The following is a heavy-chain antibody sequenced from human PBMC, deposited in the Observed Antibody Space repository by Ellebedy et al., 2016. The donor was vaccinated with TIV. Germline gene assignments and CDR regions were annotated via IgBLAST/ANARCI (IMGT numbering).Heavy chain of an antibody. Sequence: ASVKISCXASGYTFTGYYMHWVRQAPGQGLEWMGWINPNSGGTNYAQKFQGRVTMTRDTSISTAYMELSRLRSDDTAVYYCARERYYYGSGSYFRYYYGMDVWGQGTTVTVSS. V-gene: IGHV1-2*02. D-gene: IGHD3-10*01. CDR1: GYTFTGYY. CDR2: INPNSGGT. J-gene: IGHJ6*02. CDR3: ARERYYYGSGSYFRYYYGMDV.